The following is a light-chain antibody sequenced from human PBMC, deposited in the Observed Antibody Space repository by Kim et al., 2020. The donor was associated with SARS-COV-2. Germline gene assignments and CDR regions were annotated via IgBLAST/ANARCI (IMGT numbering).Light chain of an antibody. CDR1: QRVGSW. V-gene: IGKV1-5*03. CDR3: QQYFVIPRT. Sequence: SAAVGYRVTITCRASQRVGSWVAWYQQKPGKAPKFLIWRASSLESGVPSRFSGSGSGTEFTLTISSLQPDDFATYYCQQYFVIPRTFGQRTKLEI. J-gene: IGKJ2*01. CDR2: RAS.